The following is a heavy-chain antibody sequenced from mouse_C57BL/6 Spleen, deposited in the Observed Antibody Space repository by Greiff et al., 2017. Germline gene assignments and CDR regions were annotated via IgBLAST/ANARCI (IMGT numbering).Heavy chain of an antibody. CDR3: ARSGGSSYFDY. CDR1: GYTFTSYT. J-gene: IGHJ2*01. D-gene: IGHD1-1*01. CDR2: IIPSSGYT. Sequence: VKLMESGAELARPGASVKMSCKASGYTFTSYTMHWVKQRPGQGLEWIGYIIPSSGYTKYNQKFKDKATLTADKSSSTAYMQLSSLTSEDSAVYYCARSGGSSYFDYWGQGTTLTVSS. V-gene: IGHV1-4*01.